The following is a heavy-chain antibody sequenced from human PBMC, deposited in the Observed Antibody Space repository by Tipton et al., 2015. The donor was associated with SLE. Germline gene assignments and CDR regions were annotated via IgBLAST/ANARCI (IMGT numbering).Heavy chain of an antibody. J-gene: IGHJ5*02. Sequence: TLSLTCGVSGYSVSSGYYWGWIRQPPGKGLEWIGNIHHSGTTDYNPSLKSRVTISVDTSKNQFSLKLSSVTAADTAVYFCARVLYHYDSSDSYYVNWFDPWGQGTLVTVSS. CDR1: GYSVSSGYY. V-gene: IGHV4-38-2*01. D-gene: IGHD3-22*01. CDR2: IHHSGTT. CDR3: ARVLYHYDSSDSYYVNWFDP.